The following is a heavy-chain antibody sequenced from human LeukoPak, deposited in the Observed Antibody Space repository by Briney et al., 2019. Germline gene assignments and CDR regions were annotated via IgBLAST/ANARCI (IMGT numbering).Heavy chain of an antibody. J-gene: IGHJ4*02. CDR2: ISDIGSI. CDR3: AGHHPRNTVDF. Sequence: SETLSLTCIVSGGSISRYYWNWIRQPPGKGLEWIAYISDIGSINYNPSLKSRVTISLDTSKNQFSLKLSSVTAADTAVYYCAGHHPRNTVDFWGQGTLVTVSS. CDR1: GGSISRYY. V-gene: IGHV4-59*08. D-gene: IGHD2/OR15-2a*01.